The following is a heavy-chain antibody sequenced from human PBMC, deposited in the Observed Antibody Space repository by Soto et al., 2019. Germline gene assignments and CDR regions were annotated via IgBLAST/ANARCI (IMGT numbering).Heavy chain of an antibody. Sequence: GGSLRLSCAASGFTFSSYGMHWVRQAPGKGLEWVAVIWYDGSNKYYADSVKGRFTISRDNPKNTLYLQMNSLRAEDTAVYYCARDRTVTSVRGGVVLGYWGQGTLVTVSS. CDR1: GFTFSSYG. CDR2: IWYDGSNK. J-gene: IGHJ4*02. V-gene: IGHV3-33*01. CDR3: ARDRTVTSVRGGVVLGY. D-gene: IGHD4-17*01.